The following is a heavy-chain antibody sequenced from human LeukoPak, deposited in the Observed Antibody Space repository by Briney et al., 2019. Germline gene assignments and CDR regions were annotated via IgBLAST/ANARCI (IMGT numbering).Heavy chain of an antibody. V-gene: IGHV3-23*01. CDR2: ISGSGGST. J-gene: IGHJ5*02. D-gene: IGHD1-7*01. Sequence: PGASLRLSCAASGFTFSSYAMSWVRQAPGKGLEWVSAISGSGGSTYYADSVKGRFTISRDNSKSTLYLQMNSLRAEDTAVYYCAKDPYNWNYDSWFDPWGQGTLVTVSS. CDR1: GFTFSSYA. CDR3: AKDPYNWNYDSWFDP.